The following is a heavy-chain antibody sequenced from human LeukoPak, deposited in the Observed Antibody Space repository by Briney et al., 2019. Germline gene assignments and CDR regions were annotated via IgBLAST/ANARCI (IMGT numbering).Heavy chain of an antibody. J-gene: IGHJ4*02. Sequence: TSETLSLTCTVSGGSISSGGYYWSWIRQHPGKGLEWIGYIYYSGSTYYNPSLKSRVTTSVDTSKNQFSLKLSSVAAADTAVYYCARGYYYDSSGYIPFDYWGQGTLVTVSS. D-gene: IGHD3-22*01. CDR1: GGSISSGGYY. V-gene: IGHV4-31*03. CDR2: IYYSGST. CDR3: ARGYYYDSSGYIPFDY.